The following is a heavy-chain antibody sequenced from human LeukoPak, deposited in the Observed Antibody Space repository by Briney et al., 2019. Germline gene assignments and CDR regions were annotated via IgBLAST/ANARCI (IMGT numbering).Heavy chain of an antibody. V-gene: IGHV4-34*01. CDR3: ASINPLPYDSSGYYNRDY. CDR1: GGSFSGYY. CDR2: INHSGST. Sequence: SETLSLTCAVYGGSFSGYYWSWIRQPPGKGLEWIGEINHSGSTNYNPSLKSRVTISVDTSKNQFSLKLSSVTAADTAVYYCASINPLPYDSSGYYNRDYWGQGTLVTVSS. D-gene: IGHD3-22*01. J-gene: IGHJ4*02.